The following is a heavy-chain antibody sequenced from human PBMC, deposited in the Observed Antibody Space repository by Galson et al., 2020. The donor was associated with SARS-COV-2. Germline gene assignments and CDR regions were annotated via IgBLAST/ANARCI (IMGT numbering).Heavy chain of an antibody. Sequence: ETSETLSLTCTVSGGSISSGGYYWSWIRQHPGKGLEWIGYIYYSGSTYYNPSLKSRVTISVDTSKNQFSLKLSSVTAADMAVYYCARASRTIFGVVKHFDYWGQGTLVTVSS. D-gene: IGHD3-3*01. CDR1: GGSISSGGYY. CDR2: IYYSGST. J-gene: IGHJ4*02. V-gene: IGHV4-31*03. CDR3: ARASRTIFGVVKHFDY.